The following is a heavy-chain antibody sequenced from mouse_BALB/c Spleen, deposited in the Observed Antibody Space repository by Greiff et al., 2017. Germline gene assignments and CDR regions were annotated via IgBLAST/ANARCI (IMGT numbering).Heavy chain of an antibody. V-gene: IGHV5-6-5*01. CDR3: ARFYDAYFYAMDY. D-gene: IGHD2-3*01. J-gene: IGHJ4*01. CDR1: GFTFSSYA. CDR2: ISSGGST. Sequence: EVKLMESGGGLVKPGGSLKLSCAASGFTFSSYAMSWVRQTPEKRLEWVASISSGGSTYYPDSVKGRFTISRDNARNILYLQMSSLRSEDTAMYYCARFYDAYFYAMDYWGQGTSVTVSS.